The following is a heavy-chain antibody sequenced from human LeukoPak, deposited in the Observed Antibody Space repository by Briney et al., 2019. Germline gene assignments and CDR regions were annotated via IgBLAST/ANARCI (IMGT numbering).Heavy chain of an antibody. J-gene: IGHJ4*02. CDR3: AKTYYYDSSGYYLFDY. CDR2: IIPIFGTA. Sequence: SVKVSCKASGGTFSSYAISWVRQAPGQGLEWMGGIIPIFGTANYAQKFQGRVTITADKSTSTAYMELSSLRSEDTAVYYCAKTYYYDSSGYYLFDYWGQGTLVTVPS. CDR1: GGTFSSYA. D-gene: IGHD3-22*01. V-gene: IGHV1-69*06.